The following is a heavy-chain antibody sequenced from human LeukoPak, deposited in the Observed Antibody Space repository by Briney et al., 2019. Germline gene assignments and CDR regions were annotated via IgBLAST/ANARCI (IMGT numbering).Heavy chain of an antibody. D-gene: IGHD3-3*01. V-gene: IGHV4-59*01. CDR1: GGSISSYY. J-gene: IGHJ4*02. CDR3: ARAVEHYDFWSGYDY. CDR2: IYYSGST. Sequence: SETLSLTCTVSGGSISSYYWSWIRQPPGKGLEWIGYIYYSGSTNYNPSLKSRVTISVDTSKNQFSLKLSSVTAADTAVYYCARAVEHYDFWSGYDYWGQGTLVTVSS.